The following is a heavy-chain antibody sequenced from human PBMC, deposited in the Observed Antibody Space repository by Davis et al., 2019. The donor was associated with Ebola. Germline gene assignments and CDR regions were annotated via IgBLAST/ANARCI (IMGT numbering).Heavy chain of an antibody. Sequence: PGGPLRPSGAPPGSIFSSYGMTGVRQPPGKGLQWVSGISGRGGGTDYADSVKGRFTIPRDNSKNTLYLQMNSLGAEDTAIYYCARDREDYYESTGYYYNYWGQGTLVTVSS. CDR3: ARDREDYYESTGYYYNY. CDR1: GSIFSSYG. D-gene: IGHD3-22*01. J-gene: IGHJ4*02. CDR2: ISGRGGGT. V-gene: IGHV3-23*01.